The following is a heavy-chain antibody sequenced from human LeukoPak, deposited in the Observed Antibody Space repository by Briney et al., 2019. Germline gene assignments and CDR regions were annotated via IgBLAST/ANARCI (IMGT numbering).Heavy chain of an antibody. V-gene: IGHV3-23*01. Sequence: PGGSLRLSCAASGFTFSSYAMSWVRQAPGKGLEWVSAISGSGGSTYYADSVKGRFTISRDNAKNSLYLQMNSLRAEDTAVYYCARITSGRSTYYFDYWGQGTLVTVSS. J-gene: IGHJ4*02. CDR3: ARITSGRSTYYFDY. CDR2: ISGSGGST. D-gene: IGHD1-26*01. CDR1: GFTFSSYA.